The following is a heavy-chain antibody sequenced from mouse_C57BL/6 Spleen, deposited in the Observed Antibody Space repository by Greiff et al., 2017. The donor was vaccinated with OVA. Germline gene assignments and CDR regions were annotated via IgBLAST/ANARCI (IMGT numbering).Heavy chain of an antibody. CDR2: IYPGSGNT. Sequence: QVQLKQSGAELVRPGASVKLSCKASGYTFTDYYINWVKQRPGQGLEWIARIYPGSGNTYYNEKFKGKATLTAEKSSSTAYMQLSSLTSEDSAVYFCARELGRGFAYWGQGTLVTVSA. CDR1: GYTFTDYY. V-gene: IGHV1-76*01. CDR3: ARELGRGFAY. J-gene: IGHJ3*01. D-gene: IGHD4-1*01.